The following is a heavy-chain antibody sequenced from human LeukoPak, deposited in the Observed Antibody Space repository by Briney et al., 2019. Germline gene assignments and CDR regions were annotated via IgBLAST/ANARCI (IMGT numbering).Heavy chain of an antibody. CDR1: GGSFSGYY. J-gene: IGHJ4*02. CDR2: INHSGST. Sequence: SETLSLTCAVYGGSFSGYYWSWIHQPPGKGLEWIGEINHSGSTNYNPSLKSRVTISVDTSKNQFSLKLSSVTAADTAVYYCARASRVRVWGYSYGRLDYWGQGTLVTVSS. CDR3: ARASRVRVWGYSYGRLDY. D-gene: IGHD5-18*01. V-gene: IGHV4-34*01.